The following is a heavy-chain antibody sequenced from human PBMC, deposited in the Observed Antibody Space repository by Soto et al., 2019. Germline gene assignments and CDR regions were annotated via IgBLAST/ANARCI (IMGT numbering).Heavy chain of an antibody. J-gene: IGHJ6*02. D-gene: IGHD3-10*01. CDR1: GFTFSSYA. CDR3: ARGGNGSGSYSHYYGMDV. V-gene: IGHV3-30*09. CDR2: ISYDGSNK. Sequence: PGGSLRLSCAASGFTFSSYAMHWVRQAPGKGLEWVAVISYDGSNKYYADSVKGRFAISRDNSKNTLYLQMNSLRAEDTAVYYCARGGNGSGSYSHYYGMDVWGQGTKVTVSS.